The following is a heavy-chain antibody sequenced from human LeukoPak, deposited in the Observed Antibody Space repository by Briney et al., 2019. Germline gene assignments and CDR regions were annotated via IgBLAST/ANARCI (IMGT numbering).Heavy chain of an antibody. CDR1: GGSFSGYY. J-gene: IGHJ6*02. V-gene: IGHV4-34*01. D-gene: IGHD3-9*01. CDR2: INHSGST. Sequence: SETLSLTCAVYGGSFSGYYWSWIRQPPGKGLEWIGEINHSGSTNYNPSLKSRVTISADTSKNQFSLKLSSVTAADTAVYYCARGVPYYDILTGYSKANYYYYGMDVWGQGTTVTVSS. CDR3: ARGVPYYDILTGYSKANYYYYGMDV.